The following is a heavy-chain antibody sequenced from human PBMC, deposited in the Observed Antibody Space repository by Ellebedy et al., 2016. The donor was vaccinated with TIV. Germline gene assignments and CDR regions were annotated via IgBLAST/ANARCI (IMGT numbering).Heavy chain of an antibody. V-gene: IGHV3-30-3*01. D-gene: IGHD4-17*01. CDR3: ARGGLYGTSVEGFDY. CDR1: GLTFSDYA. Sequence: GESLKISCAVSGLTFSDYAMQWVRQAPGKGLEWVAVISYDGGKKEYADSVKGRFTISRDNSQNTLYLQVDSLRAEDTAVYYCARGGLYGTSVEGFDYWGQGTLVTVSS. CDR2: ISYDGGKK. J-gene: IGHJ4*02.